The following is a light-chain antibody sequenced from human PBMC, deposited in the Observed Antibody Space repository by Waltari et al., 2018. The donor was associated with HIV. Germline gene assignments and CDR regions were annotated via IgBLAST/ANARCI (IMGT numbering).Light chain of an antibody. CDR2: DVS. J-gene: IGLJ1*01. CDR1: ISDVGGYNH. Sequence: QSALTQPASVSGSPGQSLTISCTGTISDVGGYNHVSCYQQHPTKAPKAIIYDVSNRPSGVFNRFSVSKSSNTASLTISGLQAEDEADYYCTSYTTINTYVFGTGTKVTVL. CDR3: TSYTTINTYV. V-gene: IGLV2-14*03.